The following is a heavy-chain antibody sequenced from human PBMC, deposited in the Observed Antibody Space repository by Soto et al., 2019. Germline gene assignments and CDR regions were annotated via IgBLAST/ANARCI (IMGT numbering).Heavy chain of an antibody. J-gene: IGHJ5*02. CDR3: VKGASSIAARNWFDP. CDR1: GFTFSSYA. CDR2: ISSNGGST. D-gene: IGHD6-6*01. Sequence: GSLRLSCSASGFTFSSYAMHWVRQAPGKGLEYVSAISSNGGSTYYADSVKGRFTISRDNSKNTLYLQMSSLRAEETAVYYCVKGASSIAARNWFDPWGQGTLVTVSS. V-gene: IGHV3-64D*06.